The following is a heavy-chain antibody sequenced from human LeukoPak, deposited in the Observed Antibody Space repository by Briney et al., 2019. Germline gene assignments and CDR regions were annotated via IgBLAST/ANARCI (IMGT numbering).Heavy chain of an antibody. J-gene: IGHJ3*02. CDR1: GGSISSYY. D-gene: IGHD3-22*01. CDR3: ATYDSSSYGAFDI. Sequence: SETLSLTCTVSGGSISSYYWSWIRQPPGKGLEWIGYIYYSGSTNYNPSLKSRVTISVDTSKNQFSLKLSSVTAADTAVYYCATYDSSSYGAFDIWGQGTMVTVSS. CDR2: IYYSGST. V-gene: IGHV4-59*01.